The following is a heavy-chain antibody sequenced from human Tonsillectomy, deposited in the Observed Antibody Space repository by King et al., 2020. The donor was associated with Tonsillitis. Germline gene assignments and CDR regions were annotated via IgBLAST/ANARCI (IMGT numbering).Heavy chain of an antibody. V-gene: IGHV3-72*01. CDR2: TRNKANSYTT. J-gene: IGHJ6*02. Sequence: VQLVESGGGLVQPGGSLRLSCAASGFTFSDHYMDWVRQAPGKGLEWVGRTRNKANSYTTEYAASVKGRFTISRDDSKNSLYLQMNSLKTEDTAVYYCARENGDGSGSSYYYGMDVWGQGTTVTVSS. CDR3: ARENGDGSGSSYYYGMDV. D-gene: IGHD3-10*01. CDR1: GFTFSDHY.